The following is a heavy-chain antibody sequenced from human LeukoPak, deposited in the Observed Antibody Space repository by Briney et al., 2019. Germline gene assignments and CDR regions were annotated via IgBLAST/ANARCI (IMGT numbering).Heavy chain of an antibody. Sequence: PGGSLRLSCAASGFTFSDYGMHWVRQAPGKGLEWVAVISYDGSNKYYADSVKGRFTISRDNSKNTLYLQMNSLRAEDTAVYYCAKGWLGKFDYWGQGTLVTVSS. D-gene: IGHD5-24*01. CDR3: AKGWLGKFDY. CDR1: GFTFSDYG. J-gene: IGHJ4*02. CDR2: ISYDGSNK. V-gene: IGHV3-30*18.